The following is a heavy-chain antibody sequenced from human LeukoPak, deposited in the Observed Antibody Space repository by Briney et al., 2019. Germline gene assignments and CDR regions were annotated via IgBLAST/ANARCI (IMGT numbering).Heavy chain of an antibody. CDR1: GFTFSSYG. J-gene: IGHJ4*02. Sequence: PGGSLRLSCAASGFTFSSYGMNWVRQAPGKGLEWVSYISSSSSTIYYADSVKGRFTISRDNAKTSLYLQMNSLRAEDTALYYCATSGNQQLVLPFDYWGQGTLVTVSS. V-gene: IGHV3-48*01. CDR3: ATSGNQQLVLPFDY. D-gene: IGHD6-13*01. CDR2: ISSSSSTI.